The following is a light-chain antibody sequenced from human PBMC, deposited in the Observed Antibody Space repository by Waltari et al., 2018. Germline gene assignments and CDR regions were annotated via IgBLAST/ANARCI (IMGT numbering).Light chain of an antibody. Sequence: DIQMTQSPSSVSGSVGDRVTITCRASQDISNWLAWYQQKPGKAPKLLIHTVSTLQIGVPPRFSGSGSGTDFTLTISSLQPEDFATYFCQQASGLPWTFGQGTKVEIK. V-gene: IGKV1-12*01. CDR3: QQASGLPWT. CDR1: QDISNW. CDR2: TVS. J-gene: IGKJ1*01.